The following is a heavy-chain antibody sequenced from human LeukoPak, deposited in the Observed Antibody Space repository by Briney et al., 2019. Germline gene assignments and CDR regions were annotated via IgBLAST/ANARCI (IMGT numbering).Heavy chain of an antibody. Sequence: GGSLRLSCAASGFTFNTYWMHWVRQAPGEGPVWVAHILNDGGSTSYADSVKGRFIISRDSAKNTLSLQMNSLRAEDTAVYYCVRHNYGYDYWGQGTPVTVSS. D-gene: IGHD5-18*01. CDR2: ILNDGGST. J-gene: IGHJ4*02. V-gene: IGHV3-74*01. CDR1: GFTFNTYW. CDR3: VRHNYGYDY.